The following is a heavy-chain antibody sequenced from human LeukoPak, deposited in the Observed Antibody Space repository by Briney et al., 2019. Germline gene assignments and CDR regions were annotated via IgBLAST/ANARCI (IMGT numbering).Heavy chain of an antibody. CDR3: ARHHQEVVVVPAARDVGYYYYMDV. Sequence: PSETLSLTCAAYGGPFSGYYWSWIRQPPGKGLEWIGEINHSGSTNYNPSLKSRVTISVDTSKSQFSLKLSSVTAADTAVYYCARHHQEVVVVPAARDVGYYYYMDVWGKGTTVTVSS. V-gene: IGHV4-34*01. CDR2: INHSGST. J-gene: IGHJ6*03. CDR1: GGPFSGYY. D-gene: IGHD2-2*01.